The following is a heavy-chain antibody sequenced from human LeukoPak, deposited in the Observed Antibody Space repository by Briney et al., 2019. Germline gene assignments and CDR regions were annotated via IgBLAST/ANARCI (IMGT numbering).Heavy chain of an antibody. Sequence: GXSLSLSCAVSGFNFSTYNMNWVRQAPGKGLEWVSYISTSSRTIYYADSVKGRFTISRDNAKNSLYLQMNSLRAEDTAVYYCARDGYDFWSDYPTTLDYWGQGTLVTVSS. D-gene: IGHD3-3*01. CDR3: ARDGYDFWSDYPTTLDY. V-gene: IGHV3-48*01. J-gene: IGHJ4*02. CDR1: GFNFSTYN. CDR2: ISTSSRTI.